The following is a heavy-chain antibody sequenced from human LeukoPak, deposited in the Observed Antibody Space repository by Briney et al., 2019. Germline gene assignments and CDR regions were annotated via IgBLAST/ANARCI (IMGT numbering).Heavy chain of an antibody. D-gene: IGHD6-19*01. CDR2: IYYSGST. CDR1: GGSISSSSYY. CDR3: ARQGSGSGWYYRGGFDY. J-gene: IGHJ4*02. Sequence: PSETLSLTCTVSGGSISSSSYYWGWIRQPPGKGLEWIGSIYYSGSTYYNPSLKSRVTISVDTSKNQFSLKLSSVTAADTAVYYCARQGSGSGWYYRGGFDYWGQGTLVTVSS. V-gene: IGHV4-39*01.